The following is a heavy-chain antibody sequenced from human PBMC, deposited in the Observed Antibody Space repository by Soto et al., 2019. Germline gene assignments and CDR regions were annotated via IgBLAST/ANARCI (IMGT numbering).Heavy chain of an antibody. CDR3: AREKTSYGMDV. Sequence: QVQLVQSGAEVKKPGASVKVSCKASGYTFTSYDINLVRQATGQGLEWMGWMNPNSGNTGYAQKFQSRATMTRNTNISTAYMEMSSLSSDATAVYYCAREKTSYGMDVWGQGTTVPVSS. V-gene: IGHV1-8*01. CDR2: MNPNSGNT. J-gene: IGHJ6*02. CDR1: GYTFTSYD.